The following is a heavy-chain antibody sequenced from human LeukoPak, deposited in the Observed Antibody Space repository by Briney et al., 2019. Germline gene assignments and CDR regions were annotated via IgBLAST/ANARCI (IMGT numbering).Heavy chain of an antibody. D-gene: IGHD3-3*01. V-gene: IGHV3-48*04. CDR2: ISSSSSTI. CDR1: GFTFSSYS. J-gene: IGHJ4*02. Sequence: GGSLRLSCAASGFTFSSYSMNWVRQAPGKGLEWVSYISSSSSTIYYADSVKGRFTISRDNAKNSLYLQMNSLRAEDTAVYYCARPYDFWSGYSLTDYWGQGTLVTVSS. CDR3: ARPYDFWSGYSLTDY.